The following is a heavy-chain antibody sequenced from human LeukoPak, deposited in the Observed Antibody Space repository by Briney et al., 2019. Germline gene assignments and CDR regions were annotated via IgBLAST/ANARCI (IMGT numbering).Heavy chain of an antibody. CDR3: AGRFLDYYWYFDL. D-gene: IGHD3/OR15-3a*01. CDR2: IYYSGST. V-gene: IGHV4-39*07. J-gene: IGHJ2*01. CDR1: GGSISSSSYY. Sequence: SETLSLTCTVSGGSISSSSYYWGWIRQPPGKGLEWIGSIYYSGSTYYNPSLKSRVTMSLDTSKNQFSLNLTSVTAADTAIYYCAGRFLDYYWYFDLWGRGTLVTVSS.